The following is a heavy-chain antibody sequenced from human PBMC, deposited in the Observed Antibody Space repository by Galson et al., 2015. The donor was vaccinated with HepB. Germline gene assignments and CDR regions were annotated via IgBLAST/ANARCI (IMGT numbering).Heavy chain of an antibody. CDR2: IRADSGDA. Sequence: SLRLSCAASGLTFSGSPMNWVRQAPGKGLEWVSNIRADSGDAYHADSVKGRFTVSRDNARKSLYLQMNSLRDEDTAVYYCATDRDWAFDCWGQGTLVTVSS. V-gene: IGHV3-48*02. J-gene: IGHJ4*02. CDR1: GLTFSGSP. CDR3: ATDRDWAFDC. D-gene: IGHD3/OR15-3a*01.